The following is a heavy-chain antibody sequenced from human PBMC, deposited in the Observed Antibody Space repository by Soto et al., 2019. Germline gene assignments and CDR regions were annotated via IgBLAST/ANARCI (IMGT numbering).Heavy chain of an antibody. CDR3: VRVRGYGLDV. CDR1: GFTYSTYT. J-gene: IGHJ6*02. V-gene: IGHV3-30-3*01. CDR2: ISYDGNNK. Sequence: GGSLRLSCAASGFTYSTYTMHWVRQAPGKGLEWVAVISYDGNNKFYADSVKGRFTISRDSTKQTLYLQMNSLRPDDTAVYYCVRVRGYGLDVWGQGTTVTVSS.